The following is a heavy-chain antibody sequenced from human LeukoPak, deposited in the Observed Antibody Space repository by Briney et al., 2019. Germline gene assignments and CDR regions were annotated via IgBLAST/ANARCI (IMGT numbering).Heavy chain of an antibody. D-gene: IGHD2-8*01. CDR2: INPNSGGT. J-gene: IGHJ1*01. Sequence: ASVKVSCKASGYSFTDYYIHWVRQAPGQGLEWMGRINPNSGGTNYAQKFQGRVTMTRDTSISTAYMELSRLRSDDTAVYYCARDLLSQNDGANYFQYWGQGTLVTVSS. CDR1: GYSFTDYY. CDR3: ARDLLSQNDGANYFQY. V-gene: IGHV1-2*06.